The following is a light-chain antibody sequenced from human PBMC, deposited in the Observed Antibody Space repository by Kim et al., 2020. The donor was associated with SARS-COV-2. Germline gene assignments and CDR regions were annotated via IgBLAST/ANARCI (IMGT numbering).Light chain of an antibody. CDR2: DAA. V-gene: IGKV1-33*01. J-gene: IGKJ5*01. CDR1: EDVSDY. Sequence: ASVGDRVTITCQASEDVSDYFNWYHQKPGEAPKVLIRDAANLESGVPSRFSRGGYGTEFSLTISSVQPEDMGTYYCQQYDAPLFTFGQGTRLEIK. CDR3: QQYDAPLFT.